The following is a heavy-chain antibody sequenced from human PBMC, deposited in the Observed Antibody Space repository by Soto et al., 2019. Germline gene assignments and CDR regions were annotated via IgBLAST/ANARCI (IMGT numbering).Heavy chain of an antibody. Sequence: QVQLVQSGAEVKKPGASVKVSCKASGYTFTTYGISWVRQAPGQGLEWMGWISAYNGNTNYALKFQGRVTMTTDTYTSTAYMELRSLRSDDTAVYYCARSGDPVDYFYYYGMDVWGQGTTGTVSS. D-gene: IGHD4-17*01. V-gene: IGHV1-18*01. CDR3: ARSGDPVDYFYYYGMDV. CDR1: GYTFTTYG. CDR2: ISAYNGNT. J-gene: IGHJ6*02.